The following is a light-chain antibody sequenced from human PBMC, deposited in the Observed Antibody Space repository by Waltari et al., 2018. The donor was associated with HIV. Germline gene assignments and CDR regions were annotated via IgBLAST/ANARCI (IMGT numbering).Light chain of an antibody. CDR3: ATWDDSLNGRV. J-gene: IGLJ3*02. CDR2: KSD. Sequence: QSVLTQPPSASGTPGQRVTISCSGGRSNIGDNTVNWYQHLPGTAPKLLIYKSDQRPSRVPDRFSGSKSDTSASLAISCLQSEDEAYYYCATWDDSLNGRVFGGGTKLTVL. V-gene: IGLV1-44*01. CDR1: RSNIGDNT.